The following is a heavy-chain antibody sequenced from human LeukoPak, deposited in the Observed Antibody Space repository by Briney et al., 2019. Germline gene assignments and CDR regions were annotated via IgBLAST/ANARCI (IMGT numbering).Heavy chain of an antibody. CDR3: ARARGYSYGYGY. J-gene: IGHJ4*02. Sequence: ASVKVSCKASGYTFTSYDINWVRQATGQGLEWMGWMNPNSGNTGYAQKFQGRVTMTRNTSISTAYMELGSLRSEDTAVYYCARARGYSYGYGYCGQGTLVTVSS. V-gene: IGHV1-8*01. D-gene: IGHD5-18*01. CDR1: GYTFTSYD. CDR2: MNPNSGNT.